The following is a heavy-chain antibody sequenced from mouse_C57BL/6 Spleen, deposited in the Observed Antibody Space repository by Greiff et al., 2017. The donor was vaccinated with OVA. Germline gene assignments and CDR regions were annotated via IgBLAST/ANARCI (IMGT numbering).Heavy chain of an antibody. CDR2: IYPGSGST. D-gene: IGHD2-5*01. J-gene: IGHJ3*01. Sequence: QVQLQQSGAELVKPGASVKMSCKASGYTFTSYWITWVKQRPGQGLEWIGDIYPGSGSTNYNEKFKSKATLTVDTSSSTAYMQLSSLTSEDSAVYYCARRYSNYVYAAWFAYWGQGTLVTVSA. CDR1: GYTFTSYW. V-gene: IGHV1-55*01. CDR3: ARRYSNYVYAAWFAY.